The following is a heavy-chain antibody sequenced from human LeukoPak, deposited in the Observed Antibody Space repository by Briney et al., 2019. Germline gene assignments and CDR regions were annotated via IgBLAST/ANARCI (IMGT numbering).Heavy chain of an antibody. CDR1: GGSFSDYY. V-gene: IGHV4-34*01. Sequence: PSETLSLTRTVYGGSFSDYYWSWIRQPPGKGLEWIGEINHSGSTNYSPSLKSRVTISVDTSNNQFSLKLSSVTAADTAVYYCARGGRSYYDSSGYYYSWGQGILVTVSS. CDR2: INHSGST. CDR3: ARGGRSYYDSSGYYYS. D-gene: IGHD3-22*01. J-gene: IGHJ4*02.